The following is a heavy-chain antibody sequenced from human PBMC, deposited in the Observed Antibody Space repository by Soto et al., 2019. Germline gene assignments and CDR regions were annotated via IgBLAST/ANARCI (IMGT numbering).Heavy chain of an antibody. CDR3: ARYIRTKRGYSGYDYYYYGMDA. J-gene: IGHJ6*02. CDR2: FDPEDGET. V-gene: IGHV1-24*01. CDR1: GYTLTELS. Sequence: ASVKVSCKVSGYTLTELSMHWVRQAPGKGLEWMGGFDPEDGETIYAQKFQGRVTMTEDTSTDTAYMELSSLRSEDTAVYYCARYIRTKRGYSGYDYYYYGMDAWGPGTLVTVSS. D-gene: IGHD5-12*01.